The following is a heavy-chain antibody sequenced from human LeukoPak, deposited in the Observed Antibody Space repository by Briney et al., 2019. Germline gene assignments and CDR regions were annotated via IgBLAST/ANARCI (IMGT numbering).Heavy chain of an antibody. V-gene: IGHV3-21*04. CDR2: IDSSNYYI. CDR3: AKDGGVGYGDTTLGLDYYYMDV. CDR1: GFTFSSYT. D-gene: IGHD4-17*01. J-gene: IGHJ6*03. Sequence: GGSLRLSCAASGFTFSSYTMNWVRQAPGKGLEWVSSIDSSNYYIYYADSVKGRFTISRDNSKNSLYLQMNSLRAEDTALYYCAKDGGVGYGDTTLGLDYYYMDVWGKGTTVTVSS.